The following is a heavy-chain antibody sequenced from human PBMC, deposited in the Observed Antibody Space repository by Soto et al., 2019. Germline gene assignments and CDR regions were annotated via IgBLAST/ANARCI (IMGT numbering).Heavy chain of an antibody. Sequence: SPTLSLTCAISGDSVSSNSAAWNWIRQSPSRGLEWLGRTYYRSRWYNDYAVSVKSRITVNPDTSKNQFSLQLTSVTPEDTAVYYCAGTTSPTGYGMDVWGQGTTVTVSS. J-gene: IGHJ6*02. CDR3: AGTTSPTGYGMDV. CDR2: TYYRSRWYN. CDR1: GDSVSSNSAA. V-gene: IGHV6-1*01. D-gene: IGHD1-7*01.